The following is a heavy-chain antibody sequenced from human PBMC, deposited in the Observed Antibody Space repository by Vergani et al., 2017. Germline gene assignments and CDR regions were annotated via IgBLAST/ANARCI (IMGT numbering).Heavy chain of an antibody. CDR2: IRNKAYGGTT. CDR1: RFTFSSYA. Sequence: EVQLLESGGGLVQSGGSLRLSCVASRFTFSSYAMSLVRQAPGKGLEWVAFIRNKAYGGTTEYAASVKGRFTISRDDSKRLAYLQLSGLKTEDTAVYFCSRGRGYSFGYSDYWGQGTLVTVSS. V-gene: IGHV3-49*04. CDR3: SRGRGYSFGYSDY. D-gene: IGHD5-18*01. J-gene: IGHJ4*02.